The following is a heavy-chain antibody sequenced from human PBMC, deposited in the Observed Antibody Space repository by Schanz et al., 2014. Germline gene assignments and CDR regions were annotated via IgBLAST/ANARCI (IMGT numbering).Heavy chain of an antibody. V-gene: IGHV1-24*01. J-gene: IGHJ3*02. Sequence: QVQLLQSGSEVKKPGASVKVSCEISGYTVSALAMHWVRQAPGKGLEWLGGFDVEDGETIYAQKFQGRVTMTEDTSTETAYMELSGLRSGDTAVYYCAKGRFGELSAFDIWGQGTMVTVSS. CDR1: GYTVSALA. CDR3: AKGRFGELSAFDI. CDR2: FDVEDGET. D-gene: IGHD3-10*01.